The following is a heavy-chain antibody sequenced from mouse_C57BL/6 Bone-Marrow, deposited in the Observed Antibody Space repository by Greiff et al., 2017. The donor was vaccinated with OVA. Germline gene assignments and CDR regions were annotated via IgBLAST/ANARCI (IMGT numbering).Heavy chain of an antibody. CDR2: IYPRSGNT. CDR3: ARYYRSRAWFAY. CDR1: GYTFTSYG. Sequence: QVQLKESGAELARPGASVKLSCKASGYTFTSYGISWVKQRTGQGLEWIGEIYPRSGNTYYNEKFKGKATLTADKSSSTAYMELRSLTSEDSAVYFCARYYRSRAWFAYWGHGTLVTVSA. D-gene: IGHD1-1*01. V-gene: IGHV1-81*01. J-gene: IGHJ3*01.